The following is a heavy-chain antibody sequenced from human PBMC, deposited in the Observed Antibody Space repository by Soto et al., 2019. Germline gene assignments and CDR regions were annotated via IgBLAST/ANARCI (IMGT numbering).Heavy chain of an antibody. CDR1: GYTFTSYG. J-gene: IGHJ6*02. CDR2: ISAYNGNT. V-gene: IGHV1-18*01. Sequence: ASVKVSCKASGYTFTSYGISWVRQAPGQGLEWMGWISAYNGNTNYAQKLQGRVTITADESTSTAYMELSSLRSEDTAVYYFARHDCISSSCYYYYYYVMDVWGQGTTVTVSS. CDR3: ARHDCISSSCYYYYYYVMDV. D-gene: IGHD2-2*01.